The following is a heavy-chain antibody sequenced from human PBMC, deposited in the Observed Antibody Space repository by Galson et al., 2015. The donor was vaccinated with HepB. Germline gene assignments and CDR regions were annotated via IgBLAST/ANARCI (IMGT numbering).Heavy chain of an antibody. CDR3: ARVGATGPLDY. CDR1: GFTFSSYA. CDR2: ISAGSVST. Sequence: SLRLSCAASGFTFSSYAMNWVRQAQGKGLEWVSTISAGSVSTFYADSVRGRFTISRDNSKNMLYLHMNSLRAEDTAVYYCARVGATGPLDYWGQGTLVTVSS. J-gene: IGHJ4*02. V-gene: IGHV3-23*01. D-gene: IGHD1-26*01.